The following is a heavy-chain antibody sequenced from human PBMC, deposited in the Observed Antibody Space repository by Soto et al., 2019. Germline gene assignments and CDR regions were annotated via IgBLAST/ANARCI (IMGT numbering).Heavy chain of an antibody. CDR2: NYYRVAT. V-gene: IGHV4-59*11. CDR1: GVSTSNHY. D-gene: IGHD2-2*01. CDR3: ARGGGSPYHDHEFDY. J-gene: IGHJ4*02. Sequence: QVQLQESGPGLVKPSETLSLTFSVSGVSTSNHYWTWIRKPPGQGPEWIGGNYYRVATNNNASVNSRVTTSVDTSKNQFSLTLTAVTISDTAVYYCARGGGSPYHDHEFDYWGQGILVTVSS.